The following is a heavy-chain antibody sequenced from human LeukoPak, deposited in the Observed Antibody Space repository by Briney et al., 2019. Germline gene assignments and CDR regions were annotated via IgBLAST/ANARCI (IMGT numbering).Heavy chain of an antibody. J-gene: IGHJ4*02. D-gene: IGHD2-8*01. CDR2: ISRSGSTI. V-gene: IGHV3-11*01. Sequence: GGSLRLSCAASGFTFSGYYMSWIRQAPGKGLEWVSYISRSGSTIYYADSVKGRFTISRVNAKNSLFLQMNSLRAEDADEYYRASSPRGCPFDSWGQGTMVTVSS. CDR3: ASSPRGCPFDS. CDR1: GFTFSGYY.